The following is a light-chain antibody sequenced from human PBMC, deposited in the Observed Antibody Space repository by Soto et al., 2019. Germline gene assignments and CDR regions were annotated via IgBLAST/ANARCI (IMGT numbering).Light chain of an antibody. J-gene: IGKJ4*01. CDR2: AAS. V-gene: IGKV1-39*01. CDR1: QSISTY. CDR3: QHCYSTPLT. Sequence: DIQMTQSPSSLSASVGDRVTITCRASQSISTYLHWYQQKPGKAPNLLIYAASTLQSGVPSRFSRSGSGTDFSVTISSLQTEDFATYYCQHCYSTPLTFGGGTKVDIK.